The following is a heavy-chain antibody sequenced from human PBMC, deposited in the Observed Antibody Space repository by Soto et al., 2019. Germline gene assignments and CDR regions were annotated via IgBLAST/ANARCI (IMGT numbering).Heavy chain of an antibody. V-gene: IGHV4-39*01. D-gene: IGHD2-15*01. J-gene: IGHJ6*02. CDR3: ARHQTFLGYCSGGSCYSGHYYYYGMDV. CDR2: IYYSGST. Sequence: PSETLSLTCTVSGGSISSSSYYWGWIRQPPGKGLEWIGSIYYSGSTYYKPSLKSRVTISVDTSKNQFSLKLSSVTAADTAVYYCARHQTFLGYCSGGSCYSGHYYYYGMDVWGQGTTVTVSS. CDR1: GGSISSSSYY.